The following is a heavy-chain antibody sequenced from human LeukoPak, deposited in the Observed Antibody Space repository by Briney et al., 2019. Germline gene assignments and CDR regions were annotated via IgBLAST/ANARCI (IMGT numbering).Heavy chain of an antibody. V-gene: IGHV4-39*01. CDR1: GGSISSSSYY. CDR3: ARLYYDSSGYYYYYYYYYMDV. J-gene: IGHJ6*03. CDR2: IYYSGST. D-gene: IGHD3-22*01. Sequence: SETLSLTCTVSGGSISSSSYYWGWIRQPPGKGLEWIGSIYYSGSTYYNPSLKSRVTISVDTSKNQFSLKLSSVTAADTAVYYCARLYYDSSGYYYYYYYYYMDVWGKGTTVTVSS.